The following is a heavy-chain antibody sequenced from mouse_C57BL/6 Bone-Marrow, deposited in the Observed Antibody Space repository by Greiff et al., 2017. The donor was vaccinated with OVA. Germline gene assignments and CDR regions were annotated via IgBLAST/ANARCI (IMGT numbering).Heavy chain of an antibody. Sequence: EVQLQESGPELVKPGASVKIPCKASGYTFTDYNMDWVKQSHGKSLEWIGDINPNNGGTIYNQKFKGKATLTVDKSSSTAYMELRSLTSEDTAVYYCARAYDGYSPWFAYWGQGTLVTVSA. CDR1: GYTFTDYN. D-gene: IGHD2-3*01. CDR3: ARAYDGYSPWFAY. CDR2: INPNNGGT. J-gene: IGHJ3*01. V-gene: IGHV1-18*01.